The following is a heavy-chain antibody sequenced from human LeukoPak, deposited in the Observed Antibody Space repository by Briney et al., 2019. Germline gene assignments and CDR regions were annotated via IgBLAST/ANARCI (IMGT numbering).Heavy chain of an antibody. CDR2: INYSGST. CDR1: GGSFSGYY. V-gene: IGHV4-34*01. J-gene: IGHJ4*02. Sequence: SETLSLTCAVYGGSFSGYYWSWIRQPPGKGLEWSGEINYSGSTNYNPSLKSRVTISVDTSKNQFSLKLSSVTAADTAVYYCATRFVVANDFDYWGQGTLVTVSS. D-gene: IGHD2-15*01. CDR3: ATRFVVANDFDY.